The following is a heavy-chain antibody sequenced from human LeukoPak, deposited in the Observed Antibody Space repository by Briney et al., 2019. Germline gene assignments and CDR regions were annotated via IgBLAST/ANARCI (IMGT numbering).Heavy chain of an antibody. CDR1: GSTFSSYS. J-gene: IGHJ6*03. CDR3: ARDARYFDWDGRPYYYYYMDV. D-gene: IGHD3-9*01. CDR2: ISSSSGYI. V-gene: IGHV3-21*01. Sequence: GGSLSLSWAASGSTFSSYSMNWVRQAQGKGLEGVSSISSSSGYIYYADSVKGRFTISRDNAKNSLYLQMNSLRAEDTAVYYCARDARYFDWDGRPYYYYYMDVWGKGTTVTVSS.